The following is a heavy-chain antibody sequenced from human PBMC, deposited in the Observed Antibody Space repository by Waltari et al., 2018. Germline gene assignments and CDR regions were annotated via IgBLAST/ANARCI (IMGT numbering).Heavy chain of an antibody. CDR1: GYSISSGYY. D-gene: IGHD2-15*01. J-gene: IGHJ3*02. CDR2: IYHSGST. CDR3: AKGSGIDAFDI. Sequence: QVQLQESGPGLVKPSETLSLTCAVSGYSISSGYYWGWIRQPPGKGLEWIGSIYHSGSTYYNPSLKSRVTISVDTSKNQFSLKLSSVTAEDTAVYYCAKGSGIDAFDIWGQGTMVTVSS. V-gene: IGHV4-38-2*01.